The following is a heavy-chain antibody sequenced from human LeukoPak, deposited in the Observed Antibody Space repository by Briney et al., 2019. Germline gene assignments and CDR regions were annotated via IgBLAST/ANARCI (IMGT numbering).Heavy chain of an antibody. Sequence: SETLSLTCTVSGGSTSRYYWSWIRQPPGKSLEWIGYIYDSGSTAYNPSLKSRVTISIDTSNNRSSLNLTSVTAADTAVYYCARLPGRAAVWGQGTLVIVSS. CDR2: IYDSGST. CDR1: GGSTSRYY. D-gene: IGHD6-13*01. CDR3: ARLPGRAAV. V-gene: IGHV4-59*08. J-gene: IGHJ1*01.